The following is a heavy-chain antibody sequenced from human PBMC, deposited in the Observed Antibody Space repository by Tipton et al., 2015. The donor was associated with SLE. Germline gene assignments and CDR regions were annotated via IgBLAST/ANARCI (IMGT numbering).Heavy chain of an antibody. CDR3: AKVGGTTYGWNFDL. CDR2: ISSDGGTA. Sequence: SLRLSCAASGFNFSPYVMPWVRQASGKGLEYVAAISSDGGTAYYADSVKGRFTISRDNSRNTLYLQMGSVRPEGMAVYYCAKVGGTTYGWNFDLWGRGTQVTVSS. D-gene: IGHD1-7*01. CDR1: GFNFSPYV. V-gene: IGHV3-64*02. J-gene: IGHJ2*01.